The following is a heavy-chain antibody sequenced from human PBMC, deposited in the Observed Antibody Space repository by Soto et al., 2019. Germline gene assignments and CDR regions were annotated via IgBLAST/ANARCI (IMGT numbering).Heavy chain of an antibody. V-gene: IGHV4-59*01. J-gene: IGHJ6*02. D-gene: IGHD6-13*01. CDR2: IYYSGST. Sequence: SETLSLTCTVSGGSISRYYWSWIRQPLGKGLEWIGYIYYSGSTDYNPSLKSRVTMSIDTSKNQFSLNLSSLTAADMAVYYCARAPGVSWSVYFYGVDVWGQGTTVTVSS. CDR3: ARAPGVSWSVYFYGVDV. CDR1: GGSISRYY.